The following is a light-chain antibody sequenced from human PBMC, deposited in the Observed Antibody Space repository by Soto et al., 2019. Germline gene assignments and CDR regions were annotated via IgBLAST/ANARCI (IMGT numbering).Light chain of an antibody. V-gene: IGKV1-5*03. CDR1: QSIISW. Sequence: DIQMTQSPSTLSASVGDRVTITCRASQSIISWLAWYQQKPGKAPKLLIYNAPSLESGVRSRFSVSGSGTEFTLNICSLQPDAFATYYCQRYNSYWTFGQGTQVEIK. J-gene: IGKJ1*01. CDR3: QRYNSYWT. CDR2: NAP.